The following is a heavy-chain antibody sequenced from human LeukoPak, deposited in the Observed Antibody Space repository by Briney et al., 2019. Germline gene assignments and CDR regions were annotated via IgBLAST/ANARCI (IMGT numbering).Heavy chain of an antibody. Sequence: SETLSLTCAVYGGPFSGYYWSWIRQPPGKGLEWIGEINHSGSTNYNPSLKSRVTISVDTSKNQFSLKLSSVTAADTAVYYCARKMSGTLSNWFDPWGQGTLVTVSS. CDR1: GGPFSGYY. CDR2: INHSGST. V-gene: IGHV4-34*01. J-gene: IGHJ5*02. D-gene: IGHD3-10*01. CDR3: ARKMSGTLSNWFDP.